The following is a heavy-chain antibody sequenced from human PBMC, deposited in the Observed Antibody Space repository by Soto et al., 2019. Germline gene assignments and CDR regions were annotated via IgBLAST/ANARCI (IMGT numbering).Heavy chain of an antibody. V-gene: IGHV3-30-3*01. CDR2: ISYDGSNK. CDR1: GFTFSSYA. Sequence: GGSLRLSCAASGFTFSSYAMHWVRQAPGKGLEWVAVISYDGSNKYYADSVKGRFTISRDNSKNTLYLQMNSLRAEDTAVYYCARDRTVSPLPGYHGMDVWGQGTTVTVSS. CDR3: ARDRTVSPLPGYHGMDV. J-gene: IGHJ6*02.